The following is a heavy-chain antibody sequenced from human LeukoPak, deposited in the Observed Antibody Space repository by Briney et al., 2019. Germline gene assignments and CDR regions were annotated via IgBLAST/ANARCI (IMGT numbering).Heavy chain of an antibody. Sequence: GGSLRLSCAASGFTFSSYEMNWVRQAPGKGLEWVSYISSSGSTIYYADSVKGRFTISRDNAKNSLYLQMNSLKTEDTAVYYCTRDRFYVWFDPWGQGTLVTVSS. CDR2: ISSSGSTI. J-gene: IGHJ5*02. D-gene: IGHD3-16*01. CDR1: GFTFSSYE. V-gene: IGHV3-48*03. CDR3: TRDRFYVWFDP.